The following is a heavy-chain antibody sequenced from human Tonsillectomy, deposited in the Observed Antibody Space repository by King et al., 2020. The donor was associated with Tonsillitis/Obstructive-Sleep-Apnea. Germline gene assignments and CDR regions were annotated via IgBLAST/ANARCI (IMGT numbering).Heavy chain of an antibody. CDR1: GFTFSSHS. CDR3: ARDYGGFDAFDI. J-gene: IGHJ3*02. D-gene: IGHD4-23*01. V-gene: IGHV3-48*02. CDR2: ISSSRSTL. Sequence: VQLVQSGGGLVQPGGSLRLSCSAFGFTFSSHSMNWVRQAPGKGLELVSYISSSRSTLFYADAVKGRFTISRHNAKNSLYLQINSLRDEDTAVYYCARDYGGFDAFDIWGQGTMVTVSS.